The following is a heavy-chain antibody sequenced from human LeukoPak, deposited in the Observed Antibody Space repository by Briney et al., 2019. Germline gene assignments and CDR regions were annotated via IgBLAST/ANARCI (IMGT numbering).Heavy chain of an antibody. D-gene: IGHD2-15*01. CDR1: GYSFTSYW. CDR2: IYPGDSDT. V-gene: IGHV5-51*01. Sequence: GESLKISCQGSGYSFTSYWIGWVRQMPGKGLEWMGIIYPGDSDTRYSPSFQGQVTISADKSISTAYLQWSSLKASDTAIYYCARPGGYCSGGSCYLEYYFDYWGQGTLVTVSS. CDR3: ARPGGYCSGGSCYLEYYFDY. J-gene: IGHJ4*02.